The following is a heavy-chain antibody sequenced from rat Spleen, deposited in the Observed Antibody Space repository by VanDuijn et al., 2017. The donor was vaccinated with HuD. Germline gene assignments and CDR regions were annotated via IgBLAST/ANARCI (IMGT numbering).Heavy chain of an antibody. CDR2: IDSAGST. D-gene: IGHD1-10*01. J-gene: IGHJ2*01. V-gene: IGHV3-3*01. CDR1: GYSITSSYR. Sequence: EVQLQESGPGLVKPSQSLSLTCSVTGYSITSSYRWNWIRKFPGNKVEWMGYIDSAGSTNYNPSLKSRISITRDTSKNQFFLQVNSVTTEDTATYYCGRDNNYKAYWGQGVMVTVSS. CDR3: GRDNNYKAY.